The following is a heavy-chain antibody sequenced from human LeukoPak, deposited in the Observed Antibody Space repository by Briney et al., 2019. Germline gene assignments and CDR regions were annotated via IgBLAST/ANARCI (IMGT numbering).Heavy chain of an antibody. CDR2: IYYSGST. Sequence: SQTLSLTCTVSGGSISSGGYYWSWIRQHPGKGLEWIGYIYYSGSTYYNPSLKSRVTISVDTSKNQFSLKLSSVTAADTAVYYCARDRYSYGPDYYMDVWGKGTTVTVSS. J-gene: IGHJ6*03. V-gene: IGHV4-31*03. D-gene: IGHD5-18*01. CDR1: GGSISSGGYY. CDR3: ARDRYSYGPDYYMDV.